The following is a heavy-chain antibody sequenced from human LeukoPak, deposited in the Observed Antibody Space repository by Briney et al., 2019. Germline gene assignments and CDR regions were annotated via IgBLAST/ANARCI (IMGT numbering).Heavy chain of an antibody. J-gene: IGHJ3*02. D-gene: IGHD1-14*01. CDR3: ARQTGMAPDAFDI. CDR2: IYNSGST. Sequence: SQTLSLTCTVSGGSISSATYYWSWIRQPAGKGLEWIGRIYNSGSTNYNPSLKSRVTISVDTSNNQFSLRLSSVTATDTAVYYCARQTGMAPDAFDIWGQGTMVTVSS. V-gene: IGHV4-61*02. CDR1: GGSISSATYY.